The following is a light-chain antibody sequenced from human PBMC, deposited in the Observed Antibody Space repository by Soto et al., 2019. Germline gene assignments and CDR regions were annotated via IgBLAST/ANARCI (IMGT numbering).Light chain of an antibody. Sequence: EIVMTQSPATLSVSPGERATLSCRASQSVSSTLAWYQQNPGQAPRLLIYGASTRATGIPARFSGSGSGTEFTLTISSLQSEDFALYYCQQYNNWPPYTFGQGTKLEIK. CDR3: QQYNNWPPYT. V-gene: IGKV3-15*01. J-gene: IGKJ2*01. CDR2: GAS. CDR1: QSVSST.